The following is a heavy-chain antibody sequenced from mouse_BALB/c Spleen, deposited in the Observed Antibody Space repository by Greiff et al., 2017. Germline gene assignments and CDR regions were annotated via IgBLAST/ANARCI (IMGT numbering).Heavy chain of an antibody. V-gene: IGHV3-2*02. CDR1: GYSITSGYY. CDR3: AGGNYGWFAY. J-gene: IGHJ3*01. Sequence: EVKLQESGPGLVKPSQSLSLTCSVTGYSITSGYYWNWIRQFPGNKLEWMGYISYSGSTSYNPSLKSRISITRDTSKNQFFLQLNSVTTEDTATYYCAGGNYGWFAYWGQGTLVTVSA. CDR2: ISYSGST. D-gene: IGHD2-1*01.